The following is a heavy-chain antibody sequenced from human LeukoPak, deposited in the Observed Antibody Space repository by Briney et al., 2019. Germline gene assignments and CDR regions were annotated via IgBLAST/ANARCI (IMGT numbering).Heavy chain of an antibody. CDR2: ISYDGSNK. CDR1: GFTFSSYA. J-gene: IGHJ4*02. Sequence: GRSLRLSCAASGFTFSSYAMHWVRQAPGKGLEWVAVISYDGSNKYYADSVKGRFTISRDNSKNTLYLQMSSLRAEDTAVYYCARALLWFGELLGTDYWGQGTLVTVSS. V-gene: IGHV3-30*04. CDR3: ARALLWFGELLGTDY. D-gene: IGHD3-10*01.